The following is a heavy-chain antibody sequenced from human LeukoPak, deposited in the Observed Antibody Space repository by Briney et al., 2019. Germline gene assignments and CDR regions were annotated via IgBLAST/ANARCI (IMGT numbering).Heavy chain of an antibody. V-gene: IGHV5-51*01. CDR2: ISLGDSDT. D-gene: IGHD1-26*01. Sequence: GESLKISFKGSGXSFTTYCIGWVRQMPGKGLGWMRIISLGDSDTRYSPSFQGQVTISADKSISTAYLQWSSLKASDTAIYYCARWVGGSYTSSRIDYWGQGTLVTVSS. CDR3: ARWVGGSYTSSRIDY. J-gene: IGHJ4*02. CDR1: GXSFTTYC.